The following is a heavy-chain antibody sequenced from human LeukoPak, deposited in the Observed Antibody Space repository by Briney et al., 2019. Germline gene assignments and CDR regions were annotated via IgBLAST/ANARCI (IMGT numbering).Heavy chain of an antibody. D-gene: IGHD5-18*01. J-gene: IGHJ4*02. CDR2: ILYDGSNK. V-gene: IGHV3-30*02. CDR3: AKGGSGYSYGSPWYFDY. CDR1: GFTFSSYG. Sequence: GGSLRLSCAASGFTFSSYGMHWVRQAPGKGLEWVAFILYDGSNKYYADSVKGRFTISRDNSKNTLYLQMNSLRAEDTAVYYCAKGGSGYSYGSPWYFDYWGQGTLVTVSS.